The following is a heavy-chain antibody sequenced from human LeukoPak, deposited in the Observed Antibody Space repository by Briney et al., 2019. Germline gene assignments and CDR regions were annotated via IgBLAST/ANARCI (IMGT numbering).Heavy chain of an antibody. CDR1: GYTFTCYH. V-gene: IGHV1-2*06. CDR3: ARDYCSSTSCLFDY. J-gene: IGHJ4*02. CDR2: INPNSGDT. D-gene: IGHD2-2*01. Sequence: ASVKVSCKASGYTFTCYHMHWVRQAPGQGLEWMGRINPNSGDTNYAQKFQGRVTMTRDTSISTAYMELCRLRSDDTAVYYCARDYCSSTSCLFDYWGQGTLVTVSS.